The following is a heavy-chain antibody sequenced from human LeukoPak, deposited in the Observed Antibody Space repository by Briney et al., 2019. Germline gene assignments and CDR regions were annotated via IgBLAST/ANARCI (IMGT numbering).Heavy chain of an antibody. CDR1: GGSISSGGYY. V-gene: IGHV4-30-2*01. Sequence: PSETLSLTFTVSGGSISSGGYYWSWIRQPPGKGLEWMGYIYHSGSTYYNPSLKSRVTISVDRSKNQFSLKLSSVTAADTAVYYCARDSGSGSYYYFDYWGQGTLVTVSS. J-gene: IGHJ4*02. D-gene: IGHD1-26*01. CDR3: ARDSGSGSYYYFDY. CDR2: IYHSGST.